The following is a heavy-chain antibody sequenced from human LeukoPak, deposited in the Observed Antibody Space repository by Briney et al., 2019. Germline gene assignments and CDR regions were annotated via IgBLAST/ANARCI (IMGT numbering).Heavy chain of an antibody. J-gene: IGHJ4*02. CDR1: GFAFSNYA. CDR3: AKDLYDSSGSRYDY. CDR2: MSGRGSST. D-gene: IGHD3-22*01. V-gene: IGHV3-23*01. Sequence: PGGSLRLSCAATGFAFSNYAMSWVRQAPGKGLEWVSAMSGRGSSTWYADSVKGRLTISRDNSKNTLFLQMNSLRAEDTAVYYCAKDLYDSSGSRYDYWGQGTLVTASS.